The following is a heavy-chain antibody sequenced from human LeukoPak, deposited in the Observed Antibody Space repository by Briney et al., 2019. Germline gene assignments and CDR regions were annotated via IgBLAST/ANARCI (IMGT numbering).Heavy chain of an antibody. CDR2: ISESGGTT. V-gene: IGHV3-23*01. D-gene: IGHD5-24*01. Sequence: GGSLRLSCAASGFTFSSNAMSWVRQAPGKGLEWVSTISESGGTTYYADSVKGRFTVSRDNSKNTLYLQMNSLRAEDTAVYYCARDEGDGYNRDWGQGTPVTVSS. J-gene: IGHJ4*02. CDR1: GFTFSSNA. CDR3: ARDEGDGYNRD.